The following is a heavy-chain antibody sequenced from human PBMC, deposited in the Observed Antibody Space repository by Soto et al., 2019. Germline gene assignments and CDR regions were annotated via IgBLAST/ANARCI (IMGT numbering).Heavy chain of an antibody. CDR1: GFTFSSYS. V-gene: IGHV3-48*02. D-gene: IGHD1-26*01. J-gene: IGHJ4*02. CDR2: IGTSSSTI. CDR3: ARVIRWEGNSFD. Sequence: EVQLVESGGGLVQPGGSLRLSCAASGFTFSSYSMNWVRQAPGKGLEWVSCIGTSSSTIYYADSVKGRFTISRDNAKNSLYLQMNSMRDEDTAVYYCARVIRWEGNSFDWGQGTLVTVSS.